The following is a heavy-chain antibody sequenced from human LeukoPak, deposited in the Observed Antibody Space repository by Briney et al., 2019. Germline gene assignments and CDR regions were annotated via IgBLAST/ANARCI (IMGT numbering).Heavy chain of an antibody. J-gene: IGHJ3*01. CDR1: GSTFSSHA. CDR2: VSPGGDKT. D-gene: IGHD6-19*01. Sequence: GGSLRLSXAASGSTFSSHAMSWARQAPGKGLQWVSAVSPGGDKTYYADSVKGRFTVSRDNSRNTLYLQMNSLRADDTAVYFCAKEKAVARSSGWHAFDVWGQGSLVTVS. CDR3: AKEKAVARSSGWHAFDV. V-gene: IGHV3-23*01.